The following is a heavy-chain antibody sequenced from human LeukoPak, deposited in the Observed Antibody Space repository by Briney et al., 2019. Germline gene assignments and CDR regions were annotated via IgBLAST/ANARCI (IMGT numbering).Heavy chain of an antibody. D-gene: IGHD1-1*01. Sequence: GGSLRLSCSASGFTFSSYWMSWVRQAPGKGLKWMANIKQDGSVQNYVDSVKGRFTISRDNAKDSLFLQLNNLRAEDTAVYFCARDGIMTYAFDIWGQGTKVTVSP. CDR3: ARDGIMTYAFDI. J-gene: IGHJ3*02. V-gene: IGHV3-7*01. CDR1: GFTFSSYW. CDR2: IKQDGSVQ.